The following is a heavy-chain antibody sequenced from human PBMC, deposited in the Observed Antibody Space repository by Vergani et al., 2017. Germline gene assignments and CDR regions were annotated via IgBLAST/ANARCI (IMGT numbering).Heavy chain of an antibody. CDR3: ASYRVQGKGSFDY. CDR2: IYNSGST. D-gene: IGHD3-10*01. CDR1: GGSISSGGYY. Sequence: QLQLQESGSGLVKPSQTLSLTCAVSGGSISSGGYYWSWIRQPPGKGLEWIGYIYNSGSTYSTPFLKSRVTISVARSKIQFSLKLGSVTAADTAVYYCASYRVQGKGSFDYWGQGTLVTVSS. V-gene: IGHV4-30-2*01. J-gene: IGHJ4*02.